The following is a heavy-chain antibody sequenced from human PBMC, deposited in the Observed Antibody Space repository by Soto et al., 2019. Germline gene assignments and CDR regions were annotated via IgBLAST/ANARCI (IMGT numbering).Heavy chain of an antibody. J-gene: IGHJ4*02. D-gene: IGHD3-22*01. V-gene: IGHV1-18*01. Sequence: ASVKVSCKASGYTFTSYGISWVRQAPGQGPEWMGWISAYNGNTNYAQKLQGRVTMTTDTSTSTAYMELRSLRSDDTAVYYCARVDGYYYDSSTIDYWGQGTLVTVSS. CDR2: ISAYNGNT. CDR3: ARVDGYYYDSSTIDY. CDR1: GYTFTSYG.